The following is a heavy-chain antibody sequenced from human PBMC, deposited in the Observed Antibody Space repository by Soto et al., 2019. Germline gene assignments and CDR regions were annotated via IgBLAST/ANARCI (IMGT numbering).Heavy chain of an antibody. V-gene: IGHV4-34*01. CDR3: ASLYCSSTSCYASGDV. J-gene: IGHJ6*02. D-gene: IGHD2-2*01. Sequence: SETLSLTCAVYGGSFSGYYWSWIRQPPGKGLEWIGEINHSGSTNYNPSPKSRVTISVDTSKNQFSLKLSSVTAADTAVYYCASLYCSSTSCYASGDVWGQGTTVTVSS. CDR2: INHSGST. CDR1: GGSFSGYY.